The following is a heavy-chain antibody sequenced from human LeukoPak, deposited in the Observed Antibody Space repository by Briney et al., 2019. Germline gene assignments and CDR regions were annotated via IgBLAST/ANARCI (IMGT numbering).Heavy chain of an antibody. J-gene: IGHJ4*02. CDR2: IYYTGST. V-gene: IGHV4-30-2*01. D-gene: IGHD3-10*01. Sequence: PSETLSLTCSVAGESISRGSYSWSWIRQPPGRGLEWIGYIYYTGSTYYNPSLKSRVTISVDTSKNQFSLKLSSVTAADTAVFYCARHSSRPGPYGSGSHYLDYWGQGTLVTVSS. CDR1: GESISRGSYS. CDR3: ARHSSRPGPYGSGSHYLDY.